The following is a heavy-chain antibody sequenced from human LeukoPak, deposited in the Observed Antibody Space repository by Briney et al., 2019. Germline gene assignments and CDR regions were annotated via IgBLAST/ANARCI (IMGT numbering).Heavy chain of an antibody. Sequence: GGSLRLSCAASGFTFSDYYMSWIRQAPGKGLEWVSYISSSGSTIYYADSVTGRFTISRDNSKNTLYLQMNSLRAEDTAVYYCAKSFGPVIAAAGTGADWGQGILVTVSS. D-gene: IGHD6-13*01. CDR3: AKSFGPVIAAAGTGAD. V-gene: IGHV3-11*01. CDR1: GFTFSDYY. J-gene: IGHJ4*02. CDR2: ISSSGSTI.